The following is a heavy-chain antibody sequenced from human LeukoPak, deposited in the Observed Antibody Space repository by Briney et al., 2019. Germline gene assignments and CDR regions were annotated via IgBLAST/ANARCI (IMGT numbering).Heavy chain of an antibody. J-gene: IGHJ5*02. CDR1: GFAFSSYG. D-gene: IGHD2-2*01. V-gene: IGHV3-30*18. CDR3: AKDGVPAAIGWFDP. Sequence: GGSLRLSCAASGFAFSSYGMHWVRQAPGKGLEWVAVISYDGSNKYYADSVKGRFTISRDNSKNTLYLQMNSLRAEGTAVYYCAKDGVPAAIGWFDPWGQGTLVTVSS. CDR2: ISYDGSNK.